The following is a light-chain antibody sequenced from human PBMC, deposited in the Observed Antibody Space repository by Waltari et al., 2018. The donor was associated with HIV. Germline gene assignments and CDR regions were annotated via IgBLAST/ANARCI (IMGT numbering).Light chain of an antibody. CDR3: ASWDDTFNGPV. CDR1: NSNIGTYS. CDR2: THH. V-gene: IGLV1-44*01. Sequence: QSVLTQSPSASATPGQTVTISCAGGNSNIGTYSVNWYQHLPGTAPKTLLYTHHRRPAGVPDRFSGSVSGTSASLTITGLQPADEAYYYCASWDDTFNGPVFGGGTKLTVL. J-gene: IGLJ3*02.